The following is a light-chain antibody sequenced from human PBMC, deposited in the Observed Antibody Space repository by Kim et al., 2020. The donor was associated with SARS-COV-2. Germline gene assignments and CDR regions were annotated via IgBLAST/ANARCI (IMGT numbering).Light chain of an antibody. CDR3: QAWDSSTAV. CDR2: QDS. CDR1: KLGDKY. J-gene: IGLJ1*01. Sequence: VYPGQTASITCSGDKLGDKYACWYQQKPGQSPVLVIYQDSKRPSGIPERFSGSNSGNTATLTISGTQAMDEADYYCQAWDSSTAVFGTGTKVTVL. V-gene: IGLV3-1*01.